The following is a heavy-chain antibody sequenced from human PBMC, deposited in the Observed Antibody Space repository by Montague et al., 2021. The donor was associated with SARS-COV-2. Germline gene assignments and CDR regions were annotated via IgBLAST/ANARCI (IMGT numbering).Heavy chain of an antibody. D-gene: IGHD2-15*01. J-gene: IGHJ4*02. CDR1: GGSTSNYY. CDR2: IFYSGST. V-gene: IGHV4-59*01. CDR3: ARAQNICFIANCVNYFDL. Sequence: SETLSLTCSVSGGSTSNYYWSWIWQSPAKGLQWIGYIFYSGSTKFNPSLTSRIPMSLDTYTNHFSMRLSAVTAADTARYYCARAQNICFIANCVNYFDLWGLGALVTVSS.